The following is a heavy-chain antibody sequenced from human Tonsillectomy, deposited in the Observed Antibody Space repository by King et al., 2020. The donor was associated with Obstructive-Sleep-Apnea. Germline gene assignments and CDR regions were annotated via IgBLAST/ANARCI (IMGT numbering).Heavy chain of an antibody. CDR2: IYYSGST. V-gene: IGHV4-59*08. Sequence: QLQESGPGLVKPSETLSLTCTVSGGSISSYYWSWIRQPPGKGLEWMGYIYYSGSTNYNPSLKSRVTISGDTSKNQFSLKLSSVPAADTAVYYCARSGSYFGYYFDYWGQGTLVTVSS. CDR3: ARSGSYFGYYFDY. CDR1: GGSISSYY. J-gene: IGHJ4*02. D-gene: IGHD1-26*01.